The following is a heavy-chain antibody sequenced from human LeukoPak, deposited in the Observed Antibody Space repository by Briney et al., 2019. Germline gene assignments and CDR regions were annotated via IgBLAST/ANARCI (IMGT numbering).Heavy chain of an antibody. CDR2: MNPKSGET. V-gene: IGHV1-2*02. J-gene: IGHJ4*02. CDR3: SGGSYYLLEV. CDR1: GYDFTGYY. Sequence: ASVKVSCKGSGYDFTGYYIQWVRQAPGQGLEWMGWMNPKSGETKYAQKFQGRVTMTEDTSTDTAYMELSSLRSEDTAVYYCSGGSYYLLEVWGQGTLVTVSS. D-gene: IGHD1-26*01.